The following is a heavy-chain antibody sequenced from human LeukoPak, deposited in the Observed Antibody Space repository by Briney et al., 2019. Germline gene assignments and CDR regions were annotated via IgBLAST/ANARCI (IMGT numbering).Heavy chain of an antibody. CDR2: IYYSGTT. J-gene: IGHJ3*02. CDR3: ARIIGYVYACDI. D-gene: IGHD5-12*01. Sequence: SETLSLTCTVSGGSISSNSYYWGWIRQPPGRGLEWIGSIYYSGTTYYNPSLKSRVTISVDTSNNQFSLKLSSVTAADTAVYYCARIIGYVYACDIWGQGTMVTVSS. V-gene: IGHV4-39*01. CDR1: GGSISSNSYY.